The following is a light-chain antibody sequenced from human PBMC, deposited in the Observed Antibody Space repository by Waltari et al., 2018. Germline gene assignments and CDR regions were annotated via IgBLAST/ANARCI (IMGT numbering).Light chain of an antibody. CDR3: NSRDSSGNHVV. CDR2: GKN. Sequence: SSELTQDPAVSVALGQTVRITCQGDSLRSYNASWYQQKPGQAPVLVIYGKNNRPSGIPDRFSGSSSGNTASFTITGAQAEDEADYYCNSRDSSGNHVVFGGGTKLTVL. V-gene: IGLV3-19*01. J-gene: IGLJ2*01. CDR1: SLRSYN.